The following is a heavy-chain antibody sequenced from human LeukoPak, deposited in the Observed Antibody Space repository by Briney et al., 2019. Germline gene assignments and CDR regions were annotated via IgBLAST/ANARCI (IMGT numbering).Heavy chain of an antibody. J-gene: IGHJ6*02. CDR3: ARDEYNWNDFYYYGMDV. Sequence: SQTLSLTCAVSGDSFSSNSAAWNWLRQSPSRGLEWLGRTYYRSKLYNDYAVSVKSLITINPDTSKNQFSLQLNSVTPEDTAVYYCARDEYNWNDFYYYGMDVWGQGTTVTVSS. CDR1: GDSFSSNSAA. V-gene: IGHV6-1*01. CDR2: TYYRSKLYN. D-gene: IGHD1-1*01.